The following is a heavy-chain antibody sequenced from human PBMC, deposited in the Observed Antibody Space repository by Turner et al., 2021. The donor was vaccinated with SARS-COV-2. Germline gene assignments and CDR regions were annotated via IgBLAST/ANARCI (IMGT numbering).Heavy chain of an antibody. V-gene: IGHV1-24*01. CDR1: GSTLTELS. CDR2: FDSGDGET. Sequence: QVQLVQSGAEVKKPGTSVTVSGKVSGSTLTELSMHWVRQAPGKGLERMGGFDSGDGETIYAQKSQGRVTMTDDTSTDTAYMVLSSLRSEDTAVYYCATCRDGYNGWAFHIWGQGTMVTVSS. D-gene: IGHD5-12*01. J-gene: IGHJ3*02. CDR3: ATCRDGYNGWAFHI.